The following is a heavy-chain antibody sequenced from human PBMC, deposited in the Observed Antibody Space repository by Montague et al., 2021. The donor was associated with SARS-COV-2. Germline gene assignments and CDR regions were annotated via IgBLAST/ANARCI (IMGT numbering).Heavy chain of an antibody. CDR2: IYYSGST. Sequence: SETLSLTCTVSGGSISGYYWSWIRQSPGKGLEWIGYIYYSGSTKYNPFLEGRVTVSVDRSKNQVSLKSSSVTPADTAVYYCARLLRSCSNGVCRTYYYYAMDVWGQGTTVTVSS. D-gene: IGHD2-8*01. CDR1: GGSISGYY. J-gene: IGHJ6*02. CDR3: ARLLRSCSNGVCRTYYYYAMDV. V-gene: IGHV4-59*01.